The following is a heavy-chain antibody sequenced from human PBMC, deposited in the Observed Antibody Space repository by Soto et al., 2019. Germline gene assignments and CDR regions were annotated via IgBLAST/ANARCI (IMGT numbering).Heavy chain of an antibody. D-gene: IGHD6-19*01. J-gene: IGHJ3*02. CDR1: GFTFSNYW. CDR2: INSDGSST. CDR3: ARRGAGFDI. Sequence: EVPLVESGGGLVQPGGSLTLSCAASGFTFSNYWMHWVRQAPGKGLVWVSRINSDGSSTTYADSVKGRFTISRDNAKNTLYLEMNSLGAEDTAVYYCARRGAGFDIWGQGTMVTVSS. V-gene: IGHV3-74*01.